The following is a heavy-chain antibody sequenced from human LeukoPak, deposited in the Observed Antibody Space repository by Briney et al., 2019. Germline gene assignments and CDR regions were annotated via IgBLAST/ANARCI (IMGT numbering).Heavy chain of an antibody. J-gene: IGHJ4*02. CDR1: GFNFPSYA. Sequence: PGGSLRLSCAASGFNFPSYAMNWVRQAPGKGLEWVSTFRGNGGYTSYASSVKGRFTISRDDSRDTLFHQMNSLRVEDMAVYYCAKEIFSGLLYIDYWGQGTLVTVSS. CDR2: FRGNGGYT. D-gene: IGHD5-12*01. V-gene: IGHV3-23*01. CDR3: AKEIFSGLLYIDY.